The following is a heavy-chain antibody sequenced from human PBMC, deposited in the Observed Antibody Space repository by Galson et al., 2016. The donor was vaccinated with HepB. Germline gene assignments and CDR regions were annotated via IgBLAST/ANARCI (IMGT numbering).Heavy chain of an antibody. D-gene: IGHD1-26*01. CDR3: AGGTAWHHFNF. J-gene: IGHJ4*02. Sequence: SLRLSCAASGFPFNIYSMNWVRQAPGKGLKWVSSINVNGETTYYADSVKGRFTISRDNSKNTLYLQMSSLRVEDAAIYFCAGGTAWHHFNFWGQGTLVTVSS. V-gene: IGHV3-23*01. CDR2: INVNGETT. CDR1: GFPFNIYS.